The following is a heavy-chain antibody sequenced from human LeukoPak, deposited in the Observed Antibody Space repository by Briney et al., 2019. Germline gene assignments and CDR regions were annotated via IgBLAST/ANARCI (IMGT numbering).Heavy chain of an antibody. D-gene: IGHD3-3*01. CDR3: ARVTTYYDFWSGYRYYMDV. Sequence: ASVKVSCKATGYTFTSYDINWVRQATGQGLEWMGWMNPNSGNTGYAQKFQGRVTITRNTSISTAYMELSSLRSEDTAVYYCARVTTYYDFWSGYRYYMDVWGKGTTVTVSS. V-gene: IGHV1-8*03. CDR1: GYTFTSYD. J-gene: IGHJ6*03. CDR2: MNPNSGNT.